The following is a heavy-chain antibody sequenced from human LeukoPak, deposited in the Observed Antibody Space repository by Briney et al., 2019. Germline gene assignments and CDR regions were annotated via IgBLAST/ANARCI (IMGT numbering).Heavy chain of an antibody. CDR1: GYTFTSYD. V-gene: IGHV1-8*03. D-gene: IGHD6-13*01. CDR2: MNPNSGNT. Sequence: ASVKVSCKASGYTFTSYDINWVRQATGQGLEWMGWMNPNSGNTGYAQKFQGRVTITRNTSISTAYMELSSLRSGDTAVYYCARGMEGSSSWSLPSDYWGQGTLVTVSS. J-gene: IGHJ4*02. CDR3: ARGMEGSSSWSLPSDY.